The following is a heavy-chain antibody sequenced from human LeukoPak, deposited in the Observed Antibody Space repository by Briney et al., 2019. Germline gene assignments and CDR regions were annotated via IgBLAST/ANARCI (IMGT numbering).Heavy chain of an antibody. V-gene: IGHV4-59*01. CDR1: GGSINSYY. CDR3: ARDRGDYYFDY. D-gene: IGHD3-3*01. Sequence: SETLSLTCTVSGGSINSYYWSWIRQPPGKGLEWIRYIYYPGRTNYNPSLKSRLTISVDTSKNQFSLKLTSVTAADTAVYYCARDRGDYYFDYWGQGTLVTVSS. CDR2: IYYPGRT. J-gene: IGHJ4*02.